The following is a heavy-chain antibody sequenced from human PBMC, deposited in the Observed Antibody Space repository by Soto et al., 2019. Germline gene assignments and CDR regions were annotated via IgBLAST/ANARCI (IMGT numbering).Heavy chain of an antibody. CDR3: ARPGYCSSTSCQSGHYYGMDV. J-gene: IGHJ6*02. Sequence: PGEALKISCKGSGYSFTSYWIGWVRQMPGKGLEWMGIIYPGDSDTRYSPSFQGQVTISADKSISTAYLQWSSLKASDTAMYYCARPGYCSSTSCQSGHYYGMDVWGQGTTVTVSS. D-gene: IGHD2-2*01. V-gene: IGHV5-51*01. CDR2: IYPGDSDT. CDR1: GYSFTSYW.